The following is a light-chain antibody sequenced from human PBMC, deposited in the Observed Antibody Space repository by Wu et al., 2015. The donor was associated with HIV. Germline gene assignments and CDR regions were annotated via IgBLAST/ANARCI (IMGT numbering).Light chain of an antibody. J-gene: IGKJ4*01. Sequence: EIVLTQSPGTLSLPPGERATLSCRASQSIVRSYLAWYQQKPGQAPRLLIYGGSSRATGIPDRFSGSGSGTDFTLTINRLEPEDFAVYYCQLYGTSPQVTFGGGTKVEIK. CDR1: QSIVRSY. CDR3: QLYGTSPQVT. V-gene: IGKV3-20*01. CDR2: GGS.